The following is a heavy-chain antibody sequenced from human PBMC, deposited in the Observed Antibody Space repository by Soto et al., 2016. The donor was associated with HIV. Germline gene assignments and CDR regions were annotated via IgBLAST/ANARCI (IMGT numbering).Heavy chain of an antibody. J-gene: IGHJ6*02. CDR3: TXGTDRGLTYYYYYGMDV. CDR2: IKTKTDDGTT. D-gene: IGHD2-21*02. CDR1: GFTFSNAW. Sequence: EVQLVESGGGLVKPGGSLRLSCAVSGFTFSNAWMTWVRQAPGKGLEWVGRIKTKTDDGTTDYAAPVKGRFTISRDDSKNTLYLQMNSLKTXDTAVYYCTXGTDRGLTYYYYYGMDVXGQGPRSPSP. V-gene: IGHV3-15*01.